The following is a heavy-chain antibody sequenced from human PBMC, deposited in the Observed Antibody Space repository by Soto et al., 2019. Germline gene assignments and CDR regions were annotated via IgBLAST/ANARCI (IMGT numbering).Heavy chain of an antibody. Sequence: GGSLRLSCAASGFTFSSYAMHWVRQAPGKGLEWVAVISYDGSNKYYADSVKGRFTISRANSKNMLYLQMDSLRAEDTAVYYCARDFICSFDCYSHVFSNFDYWGQGTLVTVSS. V-gene: IGHV3-30-3*01. J-gene: IGHJ4*02. CDR1: GFTFSSYA. CDR3: ARDFICSFDCYSHVFSNFDY. D-gene: IGHD2-21*02. CDR2: ISYDGSNK.